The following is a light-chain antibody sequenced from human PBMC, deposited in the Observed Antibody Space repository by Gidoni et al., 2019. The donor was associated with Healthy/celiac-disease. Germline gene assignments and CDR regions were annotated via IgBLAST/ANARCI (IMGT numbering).Light chain of an antibody. J-gene: IGKJ4*01. CDR1: QDISNY. CDR3: QQYDNLPLT. V-gene: IGKV1-33*01. CDR2: DAS. Sequence: DIQMTPSPSSLSASVGDRVTITCQASQDISNYLNWYQQKPGKAPKLLIYDASSLETGVPSRFSGSGSGTDFTFTISSLQPEDIATYYCQQYDNLPLTFGGXTKVEIK.